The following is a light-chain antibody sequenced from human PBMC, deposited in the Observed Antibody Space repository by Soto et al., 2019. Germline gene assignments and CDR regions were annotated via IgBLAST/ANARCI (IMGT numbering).Light chain of an antibody. Sequence: IVMTQSPATLSVSPGERATLSCRASQSVSDKLAWYQQKPGQAPRLLIYHASARATGIPARFSGSGSGTEFTLTISGLQSEDFAVYYCQQYNNWPPWTFGQGTKVDIK. CDR1: QSVSDK. CDR3: QQYNNWPPWT. CDR2: HAS. V-gene: IGKV3-15*01. J-gene: IGKJ1*01.